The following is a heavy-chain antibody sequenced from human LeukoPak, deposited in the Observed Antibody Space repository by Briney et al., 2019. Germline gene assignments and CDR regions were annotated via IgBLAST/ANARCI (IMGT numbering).Heavy chain of an antibody. CDR2: ISAYNGNT. Sequence: ASVKVSCKASGYTFTSYGISWVRQAPGQGLEWMGWISAYNGNTNYAQKLQGRVTMTTDTSTSTAYMELRSLRSDDTAVYYCARVLLGYCSSTSCYYFGYWGQGTLVTVSS. D-gene: IGHD2-2*01. CDR3: ARVLLGYCSSTSCYYFGY. CDR1: GYTFTSYG. V-gene: IGHV1-18*01. J-gene: IGHJ4*02.